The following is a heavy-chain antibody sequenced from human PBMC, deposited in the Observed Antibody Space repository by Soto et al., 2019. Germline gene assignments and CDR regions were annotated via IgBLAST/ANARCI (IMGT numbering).Heavy chain of an antibody. V-gene: IGHV1-3*01. CDR3: ARGAMTTKRFFDY. D-gene: IGHD4-17*01. Sequence: ASVKVSCKASGYTFTSYAMHWVRQAPGQRLEWMGWINAGNGNTKYSQKFQGRVTITRDTSASTAYMELSSLRSEDTAVYYCARGAMTTKRFFDYWGQGTLVTVSS. CDR1: GYTFTSYA. CDR2: INAGNGNT. J-gene: IGHJ4*02.